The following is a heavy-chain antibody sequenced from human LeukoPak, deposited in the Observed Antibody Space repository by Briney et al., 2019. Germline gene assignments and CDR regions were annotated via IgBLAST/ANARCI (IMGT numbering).Heavy chain of an antibody. D-gene: IGHD3-10*01. Sequence: SETLSLTCAVYGGSFSGYYWSWIRQPPGKGLEWIGEIKHSGSTNYNPSLKSRVTISVDTSKNQFSLKLSSVTAADTAVYYCARRYYGSGRRFDPWGQGTLVTVSS. J-gene: IGHJ5*02. V-gene: IGHV4-34*01. CDR3: ARRYYGSGRRFDP. CDR2: IKHSGST. CDR1: GGSFSGYY.